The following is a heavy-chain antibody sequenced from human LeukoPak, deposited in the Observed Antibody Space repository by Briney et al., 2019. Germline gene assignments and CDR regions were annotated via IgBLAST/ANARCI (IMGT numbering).Heavy chain of an antibody. CDR3: ASQAYGSGSYRLPSQGY. J-gene: IGHJ4*02. Sequence: SETLSLTCTVSGGSISSRNYYWSWIRQPPGKGLEWIGEINHSGSTNYNPSLKSRVTISVDTSKNQFSLKLSSVTAADTSLYYCASQAYGSGSYRLPSQGYWGQGTLVTVSS. CDR1: GGSISSRNYY. CDR2: INHSGST. D-gene: IGHD3-10*01. V-gene: IGHV4-39*01.